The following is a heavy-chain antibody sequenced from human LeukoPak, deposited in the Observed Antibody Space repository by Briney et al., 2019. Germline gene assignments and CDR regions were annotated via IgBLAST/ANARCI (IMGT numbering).Heavy chain of an antibody. J-gene: IGHJ4*02. Sequence: QPGGSLSLSCAASGFTFSSYAMSWVRQAPGKGLEWVSAISGSGGSTYYADSVKGRFTISRDNSKNTLYLQMNSLRAEDTAVYYCAKDASNLYCSSTSCYALDYWGQGTLVTVSS. CDR2: ISGSGGST. D-gene: IGHD2-2*01. V-gene: IGHV3-23*01. CDR1: GFTFSSYA. CDR3: AKDASNLYCSSTSCYALDY.